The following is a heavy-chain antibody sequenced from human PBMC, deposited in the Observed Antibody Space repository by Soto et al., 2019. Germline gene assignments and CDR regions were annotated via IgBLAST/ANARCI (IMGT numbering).Heavy chain of an antibody. J-gene: IGHJ4*02. Sequence: ASVKVSCKASGYTVTSYGISWVRQAPGQGLEWMGWISAYNGNTNYAQKLQGRVTMTTDTSTSTAYMELRSLRSDDTAVYYCARDRYDYIWGSYRSTFDYWGQGTLVTVSS. D-gene: IGHD3-16*02. V-gene: IGHV1-18*01. CDR1: GYTVTSYG. CDR3: ARDRYDYIWGSYRSTFDY. CDR2: ISAYNGNT.